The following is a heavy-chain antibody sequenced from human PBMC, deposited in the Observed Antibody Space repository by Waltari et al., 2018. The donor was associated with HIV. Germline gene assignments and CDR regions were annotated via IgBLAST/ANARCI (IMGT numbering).Heavy chain of an antibody. CDR1: GFPFRSYG. V-gene: IGHV3-30*18. D-gene: IGHD3-16*01. CDR2: ISSYDGNNK. Sequence: QVQLVESGGGVVQPGRSLRLTCAASGFPFRSYGMPWVRQAPGKGLEWVAVISSYDGNNKYYADSVKGRLTISRDNSKSTLYLQMNSLRAEDTAVYYCANLDSGQAGGWGQGTLVTVSS. CDR3: ANLDSGQAGG. J-gene: IGHJ4*02.